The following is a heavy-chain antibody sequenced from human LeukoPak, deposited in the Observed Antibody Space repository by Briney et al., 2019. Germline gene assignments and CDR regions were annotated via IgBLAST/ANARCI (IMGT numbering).Heavy chain of an antibody. CDR3: ARSQYSSGWDYYYGMDV. CDR2: ISSSGSTI. J-gene: IGHJ6*04. V-gene: IGHV3-48*04. CDR1: GFTFSDYG. Sequence: GRSLRLSCAASGFTFSDYGMQWVRQAPGKGLEWVSYISSSGSTIYYADSVKGRFTISRDNAKNSLYLQMNSLRAEDTAVYYCARSQYSSGWDYYYGMDVWGKGTTVTVSS. D-gene: IGHD6-19*01.